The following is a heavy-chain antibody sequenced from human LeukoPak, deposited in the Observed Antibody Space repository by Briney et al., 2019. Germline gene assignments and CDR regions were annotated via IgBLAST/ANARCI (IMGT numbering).Heavy chain of an antibody. J-gene: IGHJ3*02. D-gene: IGHD1-26*01. CDR3: ARDRRGIVGATDAFDI. Sequence: SVNVSCKASGGTFSSYAISWVRQAPGQGLEWMGGIIPIFGTANYAQKFQGRVTITADESTSTAYMELSSLRSEDTAVYYCARDRRGIVGATDAFDIWGQGTMVTVSS. V-gene: IGHV1-69*13. CDR2: IIPIFGTA. CDR1: GGTFSSYA.